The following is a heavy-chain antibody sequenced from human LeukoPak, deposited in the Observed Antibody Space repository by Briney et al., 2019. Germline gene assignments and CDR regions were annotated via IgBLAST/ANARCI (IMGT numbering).Heavy chain of an antibody. Sequence: SETLSLTCTVSGGSISSYYWSWIRQPPGKGLEWIGEINHSGSTNYNPSLKSRVTISVDTSKNQFSLKLSSVTAADTAVYYCARGRMSSSWKSYYYYYGMDVWGQGTTVTVSS. CDR3: ARGRMSSSWKSYYYYYGMDV. V-gene: IGHV4-34*01. CDR1: GGSISSYY. CDR2: INHSGST. D-gene: IGHD6-13*01. J-gene: IGHJ6*02.